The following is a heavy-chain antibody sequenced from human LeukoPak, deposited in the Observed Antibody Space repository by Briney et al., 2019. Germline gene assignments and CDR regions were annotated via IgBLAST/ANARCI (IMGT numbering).Heavy chain of an antibody. Sequence: GGSLRLSCAASGFTFSSYSMTWVRQAPGKGLEWVSPISSSSSYIYYADSVKGRFTISRDNSKNTLYLQMNSLTAEDTAVYYCAKATLPSMVRGVMFDYWGQGTLVTVSS. D-gene: IGHD3-10*01. CDR2: ISSSSSYI. CDR1: GFTFSSYS. CDR3: AKATLPSMVRGVMFDY. J-gene: IGHJ4*02. V-gene: IGHV3-21*04.